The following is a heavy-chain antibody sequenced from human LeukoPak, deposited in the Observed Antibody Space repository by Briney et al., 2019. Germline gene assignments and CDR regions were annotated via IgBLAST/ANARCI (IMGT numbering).Heavy chain of an antibody. V-gene: IGHV1-58*02. CDR1: GFTFTSSA. Sequence: SVKVSCKASGFTFTSSAMQWVRQARGQRLEWIGWIVVGSGNTNYAQKFQERVTITRDMSTSTAYMELSSLRSEDTAVYYCAAEHSGSYYGVPTDWGQGTLVTVSS. J-gene: IGHJ4*02. D-gene: IGHD1-26*01. CDR3: AAEHSGSYYGVPTD. CDR2: IVVGSGNT.